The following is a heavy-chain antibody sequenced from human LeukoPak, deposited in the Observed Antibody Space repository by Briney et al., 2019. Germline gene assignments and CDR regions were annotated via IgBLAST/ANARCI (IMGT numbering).Heavy chain of an antibody. V-gene: IGHV1-8*03. D-gene: IGHD2-2*01. CDR3: AREGGYCSSTSCKGGYYYYGMDV. CDR2: MNPNSGNT. J-gene: IGHJ6*02. CDR1: GYTFTSYD. Sequence: ASVKVSCKASGYTFTSYDINWVRQATGQGLEWMGWMNPNSGNTGYAQKFQGRVTITRNTSISTAYMELSRLRSDDTAVYYCAREGGYCSSTSCKGGYYYYGMDVWGQGTTVTVSS.